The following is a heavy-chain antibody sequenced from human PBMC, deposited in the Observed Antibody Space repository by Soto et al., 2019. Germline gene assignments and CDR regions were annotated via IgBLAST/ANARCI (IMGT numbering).Heavy chain of an antibody. CDR3: ARDHRYSRSWYGRLGFDY. V-gene: IGHV1-18*01. J-gene: IGHJ4*02. D-gene: IGHD6-13*01. CDR1: GYTFTSYG. Sequence: GASVKVSCKASGYTFTSYGISWVRQAPGQGLEWMGWISAYNGNTSYAQKLQGRVTMTTDTSTSTAYMELRSLRSDDTAAYYCARDHRYSRSWYGRLGFDYWGQGTLVTVSS. CDR2: ISAYNGNT.